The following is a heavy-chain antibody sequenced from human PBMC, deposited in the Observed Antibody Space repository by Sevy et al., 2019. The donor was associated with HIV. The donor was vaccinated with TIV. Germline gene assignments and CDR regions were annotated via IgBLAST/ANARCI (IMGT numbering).Heavy chain of an antibody. CDR2: ISGLSNYI. V-gene: IGHV3-21*06. Sequence: GGSLRLSCAASGFTFSSYNMNWVRQAPWKGLEWVSSISGLSNYIYYADSMKGRFTISRDNAKNTLNLQMNSLRAGDTAVYYCARSGGYSDYGMDVWGQGTTVTVSS. CDR3: ARSGGYSDYGMDV. CDR1: GFTFSSYN. J-gene: IGHJ6*02. D-gene: IGHD5-12*01.